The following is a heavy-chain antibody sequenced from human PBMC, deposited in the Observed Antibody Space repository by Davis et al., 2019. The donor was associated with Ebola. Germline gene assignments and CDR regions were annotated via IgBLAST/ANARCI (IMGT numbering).Heavy chain of an antibody. D-gene: IGHD5-12*01. CDR3: ARHVDIVATAEGWFDP. CDR1: GYTFTSYG. J-gene: IGHJ5*02. V-gene: IGHV1-18*01. CDR2: ISAYNGNT. Sequence: ASVKVSCKASGYTFTSYGISWVRQAPGQGFEWMGWISAYNGNTNYAQKLQGRVTMTTDTSTSTAYMELRSLRSDDTAVYYCARHVDIVATAEGWFDPWGQGTLVTVSS.